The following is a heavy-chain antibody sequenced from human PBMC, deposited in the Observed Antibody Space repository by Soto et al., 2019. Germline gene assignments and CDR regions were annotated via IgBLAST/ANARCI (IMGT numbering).Heavy chain of an antibody. CDR1: GDVVSSNSAA. V-gene: IGHV6-1*01. Sequence: PSQTLSLTCVISGDVVSSNSAAWNWIRQSPSRGLEWLGRTYYRSQWLNDYADSVKSRITIKPDTSKNQFSLELDSVTPEDTAVYYCAREKGYYHAISGPFDYWGLGTRGIFSS. J-gene: IGHJ4*02. D-gene: IGHD3-22*01. CDR2: TYYRSQWLN. CDR3: AREKGYYHAISGPFDY.